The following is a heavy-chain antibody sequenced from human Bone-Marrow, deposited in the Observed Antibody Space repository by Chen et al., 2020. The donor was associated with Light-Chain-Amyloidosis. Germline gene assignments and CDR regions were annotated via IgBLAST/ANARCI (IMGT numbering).Heavy chain of an antibody. CDR2: VYYSGTT. J-gene: IGHJ5*02. CDR3: ARLYTGTTGNWFDP. CDR1: CGSISSYY. V-gene: IGHV4-59*08. D-gene: IGHD1-7*01. Sequence: QVQLQESGPGLVKPSETLSLTCTGSCGSISSYYWNWIRQLPGKGLEWIGYVYYSGTTNYNPSLKSRVTVSLDTAKNHYSLKLSSVTAADTAVYYWARLYTGTTGNWFDPWGQGILVTVSS.